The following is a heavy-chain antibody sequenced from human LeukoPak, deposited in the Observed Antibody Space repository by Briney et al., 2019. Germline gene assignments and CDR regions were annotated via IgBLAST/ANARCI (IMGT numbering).Heavy chain of an antibody. CDR1: GGSISSGSYY. V-gene: IGHV4-61*02. CDR2: IYTSGST. J-gene: IGHJ6*02. Sequence: SQTLSLTCTVSGGSISSGSYYWSWIRQPAGKGLEWIGRIYTSGSTNYNPSLKSRVTISVDTSKNQFSLKLSSVTAADTAVYYCARDQIVVTTYYGMDVWGQGTTVTVSS. D-gene: IGHD5-12*01. CDR3: ARDQIVVTTYYGMDV.